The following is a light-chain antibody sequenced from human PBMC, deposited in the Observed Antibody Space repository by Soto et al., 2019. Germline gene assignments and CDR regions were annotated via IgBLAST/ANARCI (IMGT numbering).Light chain of an antibody. Sequence: DIQMTQSPSTLSASVGDRVTITCRASQSISSWLAWYQQKPGKAPKLLIYDASSLESGVPSRFSGSGSGTEFTLTISSLQPDDFATYYCQQYNSYSSGTFGRGTKVEIK. CDR3: QQYNSYSSGT. J-gene: IGKJ1*01. V-gene: IGKV1-5*01. CDR2: DAS. CDR1: QSISSW.